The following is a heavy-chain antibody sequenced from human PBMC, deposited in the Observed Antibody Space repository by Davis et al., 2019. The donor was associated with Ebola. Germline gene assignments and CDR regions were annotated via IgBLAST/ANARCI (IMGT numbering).Heavy chain of an antibody. CDR1: GYTFTGYY. CDR3: ARDSSGWPDAFDI. D-gene: IGHD6-19*01. J-gene: IGHJ3*02. Sequence: ASVKVSCKASGYTFTGYYMHWVRQAPGQGLEWMGWINPNSGGTNYAQKFQGRVTMTRDTSTSTVYMELSSLRSEDTAVYYCARDSSGWPDAFDIWGQGTMVTVSS. CDR2: INPNSGGT. V-gene: IGHV1-2*02.